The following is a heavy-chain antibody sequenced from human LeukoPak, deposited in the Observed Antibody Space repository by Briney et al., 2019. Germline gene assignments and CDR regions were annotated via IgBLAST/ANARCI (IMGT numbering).Heavy chain of an antibody. D-gene: IGHD7-27*01. Sequence: GESLKISCKGSGYSFTSYWIGWVRQMSGKGLDWLGIIYPGDSDTRYSPSFQGQVTMSADKSISTAYLQWSSLKASDAAMYYCARATSQLGIDYWGRGTLVTVSS. J-gene: IGHJ4*02. CDR3: ARATSQLGIDY. CDR2: IYPGDSDT. CDR1: GYSFTSYW. V-gene: IGHV5-51*01.